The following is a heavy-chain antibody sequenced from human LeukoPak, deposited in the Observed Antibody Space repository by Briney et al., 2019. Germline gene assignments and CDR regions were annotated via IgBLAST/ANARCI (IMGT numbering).Heavy chain of an antibody. V-gene: IGHV4-59*08. CDR2: IYYSGST. Sequence: PSETLSLTCTVSGGPISSYYWSWIRQPPGKGLEWIGYIYYSGSTNYNPSLKSRVTISVDTSKNQFSLKLSSVTAADTAVYYCARSRSRHGTFDYWGQGTLVTVSS. CDR3: ARSRSRHGTFDY. J-gene: IGHJ4*02. D-gene: IGHD3-10*01. CDR1: GGPISSYY.